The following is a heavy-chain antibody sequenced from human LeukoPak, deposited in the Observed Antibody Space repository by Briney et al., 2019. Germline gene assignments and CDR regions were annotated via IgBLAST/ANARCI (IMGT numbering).Heavy chain of an antibody. D-gene: IGHD4-17*01. CDR1: GGSISSSSYY. J-gene: IGHJ4*02. Sequence: SETLSLTCTVSGGSISSSSYYWGWIRQPPGKGLEWIGSIYYSGSTYYNPSLKSRVTISVDTSKNQFSLKLSSVTAADTAVDYCARLGATVTTLDYWGQGTLVTVSS. V-gene: IGHV4-39*01. CDR2: IYYSGST. CDR3: ARLGATVTTLDY.